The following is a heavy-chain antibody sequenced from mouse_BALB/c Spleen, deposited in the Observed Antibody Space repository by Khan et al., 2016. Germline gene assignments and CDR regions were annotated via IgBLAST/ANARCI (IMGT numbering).Heavy chain of an antibody. CDR2: INPESSTI. J-gene: IGHJ3*01. D-gene: IGHD1-2*01. V-gene: IGHV4-1*02. CDR3: ARLDYYGLVAY. CDR1: GFDISGYW. Sequence: EVKLLESGGGLVQSGGSVKLSCAASGFDISGYWMRWVRQAPEKGLEWIGGINPESSTIKYTPTLKDKVIISRDNATNTLYLQISNVRSEDTALYYCARLDYYGLVAYWGQGTLVTVSA.